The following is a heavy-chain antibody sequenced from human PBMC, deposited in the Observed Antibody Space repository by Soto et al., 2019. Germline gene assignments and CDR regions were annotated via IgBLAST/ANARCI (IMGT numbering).Heavy chain of an antibody. CDR2: ISSSSSYI. D-gene: IGHD2-2*01. Sequence: EVQLVESGGGLVKPGGSLRLSCAASGFTFSSYSMNWVRQAPGKGLEWVSSISSSSSYIYYADSVKGRFTISRDNAKNSLYLQMNSPRAEDTAVYYCARDSGSQLRPYYGMDVWGQGTTVTVSS. J-gene: IGHJ6*02. CDR3: ARDSGSQLRPYYGMDV. V-gene: IGHV3-21*01. CDR1: GFTFSSYS.